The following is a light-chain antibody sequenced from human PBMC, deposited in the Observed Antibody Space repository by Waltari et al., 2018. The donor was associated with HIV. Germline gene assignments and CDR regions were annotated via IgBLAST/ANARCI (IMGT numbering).Light chain of an antibody. CDR3: QSYDSSLKVI. V-gene: IGLV1-40*01. CDR2: DNT. J-gene: IGLJ2*01. CDR1: SPNTGAGYD. Sequence: QSVLTQPPSVPGAPGQRVTISCTGPSPNTGAGYDVHWYQQFPGSVPRLLIYDNTNRPSGVPDRFSGSKSGTSASLAINGLQAEDEADYYCQSYDSSLKVIFGGGTKVTVL.